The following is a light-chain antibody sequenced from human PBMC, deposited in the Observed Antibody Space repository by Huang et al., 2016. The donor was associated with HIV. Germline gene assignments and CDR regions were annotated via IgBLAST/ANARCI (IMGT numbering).Light chain of an antibody. V-gene: IGKV2-30*01. J-gene: IGKJ1*01. Sequence: VLTQSPPSLPVTLGQPASISCRASQSLDFTDGNTYLNWFHQRPGQSPRRLIYKVSSRDSGVQDRFSGSGSATDFTLSISRVEAEDVGIYYCMQGTHWPWTFGQGTKVEIK. CDR2: KVS. CDR3: MQGTHWPWT. CDR1: QSLDFTDGNTY.